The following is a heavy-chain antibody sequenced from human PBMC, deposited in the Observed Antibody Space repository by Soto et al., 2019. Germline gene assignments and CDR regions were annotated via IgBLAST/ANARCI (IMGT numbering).Heavy chain of an antibody. J-gene: IGHJ5*02. CDR3: ARAPRAVVVAASDFGNWFDP. D-gene: IGHD2-15*01. CDR1: GYTFTGYY. CDR2: INPNRGGT. V-gene: IGHV1-2*04. Sequence: QVQLVQSGAAVKKPGASVKVSCKASGYTFTGYYMHWVRQAPGQGLEWMGCINPNRGGTNYAQEFQGWVTVTRDTAISTAYRELSRLRADDTAVYYCARAPRAVVVAASDFGNWFDPWGQGTLVTVSS.